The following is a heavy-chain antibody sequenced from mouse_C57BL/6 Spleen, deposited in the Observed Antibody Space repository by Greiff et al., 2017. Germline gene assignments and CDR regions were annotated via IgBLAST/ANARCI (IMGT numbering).Heavy chain of an antibody. CDR2: INPNYGTT. J-gene: IGHJ1*03. Sequence: EVQLQQSGPELVKPGASVKISCKASGYSFTDYNMNWVKQSNGKSLEWIGVINPNYGTTSYNQKFKGKATLTVDPSSSTAYMQLNSLTSEDSAVYYCAQPYYYGSSYGYFDVWGTGTTVTVSS. V-gene: IGHV1-39*01. D-gene: IGHD1-1*01. CDR3: AQPYYYGSSYGYFDV. CDR1: GYSFTDYN.